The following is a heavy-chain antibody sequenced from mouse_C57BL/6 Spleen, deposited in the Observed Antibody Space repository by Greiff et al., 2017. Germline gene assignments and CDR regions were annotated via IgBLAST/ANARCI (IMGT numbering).Heavy chain of an antibody. CDR1: GYTFTSYW. Sequence: QVHVKQPGAELVKPGASVKVSCKASGYTFTSYWMHWVKQRPGQGLEWIGRIHPSDSDTNYNQKFKGKAKLTVDKSTSTAYMQLSSLTSEDSAVYYCAPFTTVALDYWGQGTTLTVSS. CDR2: IHPSDSDT. J-gene: IGHJ2*01. CDR3: APFTTVALDY. D-gene: IGHD1-1*01. V-gene: IGHV1-74*01.